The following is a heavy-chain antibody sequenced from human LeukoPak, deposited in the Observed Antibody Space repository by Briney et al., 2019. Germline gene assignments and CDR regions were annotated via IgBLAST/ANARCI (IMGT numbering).Heavy chain of an antibody. CDR3: ARDTRGYSYGYPCYYGMDV. Sequence: SETLSLACTVSGGSISSGDYYWSWIRQPPGKGLEWIGYIYYSGSTYYNPSLKSRVTISVDTSKNQFSLKLSSVTAADTAVYYCARDTRGYSYGYPCYYGMDVWGQGTTVTVSS. D-gene: IGHD5-18*01. V-gene: IGHV4-30-4*02. CDR2: IYYSGST. J-gene: IGHJ6*02. CDR1: GGSISSGDYY.